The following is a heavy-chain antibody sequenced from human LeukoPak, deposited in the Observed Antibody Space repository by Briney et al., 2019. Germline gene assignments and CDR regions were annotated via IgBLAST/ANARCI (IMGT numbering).Heavy chain of an antibody. V-gene: IGHV3-64*01. Sequence: GGSLRLSCAASGFTSSSFAMHWVRQAPGKGLEDVSAISSNGGSTYYANSVKGRFTISRDNSKNTLYLQMGSLRAEDMAVYYCARAEGAGYSSSWYYYWGQGTLVTVSS. J-gene: IGHJ4*02. CDR2: ISSNGGST. CDR3: ARAEGAGYSSSWYYY. D-gene: IGHD6-13*01. CDR1: GFTSSSFA.